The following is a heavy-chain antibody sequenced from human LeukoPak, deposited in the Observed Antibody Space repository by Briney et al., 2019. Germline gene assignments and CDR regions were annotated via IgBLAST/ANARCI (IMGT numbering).Heavy chain of an antibody. CDR1: GGTFSSYA. CDR3: ARQGMGLDYYYYYYMDV. J-gene: IGHJ6*03. CDR2: IIPIFGTA. Sequence: GASVKVSCKASGGTFSSYAISWVRQAPGQGLEWMGGIIPIFGTANYAQKFQGRVTITADKSTSTAYMELSSLRSEDTAVYYCARQGMGLDYYYYYYMDVWGKGTTVTVSS. V-gene: IGHV1-69*06. D-gene: IGHD3/OR15-3a*01.